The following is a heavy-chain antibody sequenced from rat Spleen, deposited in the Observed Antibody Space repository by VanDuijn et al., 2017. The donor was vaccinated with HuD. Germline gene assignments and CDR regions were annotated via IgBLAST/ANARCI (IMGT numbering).Heavy chain of an antibody. CDR2: ISPSGGST. CDR1: GFTFSNYD. Sequence: EVQLVESGGGLVQPGRSLKLSCVASGFTFSNYDMAWVRQAPTKGLEWVASISPSGGSTYYRDSVKGRFTVSRDNAKSTLYLQMDSLRSEDTATYYCAKGIITMMVIPGVMDAWGQGASVTVSS. J-gene: IGHJ4*01. CDR3: AKGIITMMVIPGVMDA. V-gene: IGHV5-25*01. D-gene: IGHD1-12*03.